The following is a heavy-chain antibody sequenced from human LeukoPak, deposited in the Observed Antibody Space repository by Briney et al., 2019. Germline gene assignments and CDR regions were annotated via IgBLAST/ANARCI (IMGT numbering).Heavy chain of an antibody. J-gene: IGHJ4*02. CDR1: GYSISSGYY. CDR3: ARDLLTMVRGVTGAVFDY. CDR2: IYHSGST. D-gene: IGHD3-10*01. V-gene: IGHV4-38-2*02. Sequence: SETLSLTCTVSGYSISSGYYWGWIRQPPGKGLEWIGSIYHSGSTYYNPSLKSRVTISVDTSKNQFSLKLSSVTAADTAVYYCARDLLTMVRGVTGAVFDYWGQGTLVTVSS.